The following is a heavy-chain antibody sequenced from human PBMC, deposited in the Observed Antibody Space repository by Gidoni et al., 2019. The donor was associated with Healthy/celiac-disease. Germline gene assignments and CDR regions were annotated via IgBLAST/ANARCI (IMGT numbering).Heavy chain of an antibody. CDR2: ISGSGGST. D-gene: IGHD6-13*01. CDR3: AKGRYEREQHPPFY. CDR1: GFPFSSYA. Sequence: EVQLLESGGGLVQPGGSLRLSCAASGFPFSSYAMSWVRQAPGKGLEWVSAISGSGGSTYYADSVKGRFTISRDNSKNTLYLQMNSLRAEDTAVYYCAKGRYEREQHPPFYWGQGTLVTVSS. J-gene: IGHJ4*02. V-gene: IGHV3-23*01.